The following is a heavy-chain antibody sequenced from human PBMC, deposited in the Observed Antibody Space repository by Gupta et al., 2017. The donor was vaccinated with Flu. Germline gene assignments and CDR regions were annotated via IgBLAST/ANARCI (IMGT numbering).Heavy chain of an antibody. Sequence: MAWVRQAPGKGVWWVSRINNIGNHITSADSVKGRFTISIDNAKNTLYLQMSGLRAEDTAVYYCARGHCTGGSCDYYYGMDVWGQGTTVTVSS. J-gene: IGHJ6*02. V-gene: IGHV3-74*01. CDR2: INNIGNHI. D-gene: IGHD2-8*02. CDR3: ARGHCTGGSCDYYYGMDV.